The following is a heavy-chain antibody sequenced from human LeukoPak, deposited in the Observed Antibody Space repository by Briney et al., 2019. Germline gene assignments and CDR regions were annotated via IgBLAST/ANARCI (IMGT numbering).Heavy chain of an antibody. CDR1: GFTFSDYY. J-gene: IGHJ3*02. CDR3: AKDQGIQLWALGTFDI. Sequence: GGSLRLSCAASGFTFSDYYMSWIRQAPGKGLEWVSYISSSGSTIYYADSVKGRFTISRDNAKNSLYLQMNSLRAEDTAVYYCAKDQGIQLWALGTFDIWGQGKMVTVSS. D-gene: IGHD5-18*01. V-gene: IGHV3-11*01. CDR2: ISSSGSTI.